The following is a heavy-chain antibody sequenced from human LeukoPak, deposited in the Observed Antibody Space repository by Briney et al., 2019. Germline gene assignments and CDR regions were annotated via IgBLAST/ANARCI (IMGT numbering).Heavy chain of an antibody. CDR2: IYYSGST. D-gene: IGHD3-22*01. V-gene: IGHV4-39*07. Sequence: SETLSLTCTVSGGSISSSSYYWGWIRQPPGKGLEWIGSIYYSGSTYYNPSLKSRVTISVDTSKNQFSLKLSSVTAADTAVYYCARDIRWLSRFDAFDIWGQGTMVTVSS. CDR1: GGSISSSSYY. J-gene: IGHJ3*02. CDR3: ARDIRWLSRFDAFDI.